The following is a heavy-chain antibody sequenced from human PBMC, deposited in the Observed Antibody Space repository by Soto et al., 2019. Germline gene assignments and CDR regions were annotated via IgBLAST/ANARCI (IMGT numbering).Heavy chain of an antibody. CDR1: GFSLSNARMG. CDR3: ARHGRGVGARPLAY. V-gene: IGHV2-26*01. D-gene: IGHD1-26*01. J-gene: IGHJ4*02. CDR2: IFSNDEK. Sequence: QVTLKESGPVLVKPTETLTLTCTVSGFSLSNARMGVSWIRQPPGKALEWLAHIFSNDEKSYSTSLKSRLTNSKHTSKSQVVLTMTNMDPVDTATYYWARHGRGVGARPLAYWGQGTLVTVSS.